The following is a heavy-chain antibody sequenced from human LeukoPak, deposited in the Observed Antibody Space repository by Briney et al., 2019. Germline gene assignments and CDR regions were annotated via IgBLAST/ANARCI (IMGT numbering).Heavy chain of an antibody. V-gene: IGHV4-30-4*08. CDR3: AREGSSGYYLYYYYMDV. Sequence: PSETLSLTCTVSGGSISSGDYYWSWIRQPPGKGLEWIGYIYYNGSTYYNPSLKSRVTISVDTSKNQFSLKLSSVTAADTAVYYCAREGSSGYYLYYYYMDVWGKGTTVTVSS. CDR1: GGSISSGDYY. J-gene: IGHJ6*03. CDR2: IYYNGST. D-gene: IGHD3-22*01.